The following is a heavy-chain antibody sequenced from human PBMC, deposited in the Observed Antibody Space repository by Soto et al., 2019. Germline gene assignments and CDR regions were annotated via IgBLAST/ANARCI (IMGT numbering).Heavy chain of an antibody. J-gene: IGHJ4*02. CDR2: IYYSGGT. CDR3: ARDTTSGSYWDY. V-gene: IGHV4-59*01. CDR1: GGSISSYY. D-gene: IGHD1-26*01. Sequence: SETLSLTCTVSGGSISSYYWSWIRQPPGKGLEWIGYIYYSGGTTYNPSLESRVTMSVDTFKNQFSLKLSSVTAADTAIYYCARDTTSGSYWDYWGQGTLVTVSS.